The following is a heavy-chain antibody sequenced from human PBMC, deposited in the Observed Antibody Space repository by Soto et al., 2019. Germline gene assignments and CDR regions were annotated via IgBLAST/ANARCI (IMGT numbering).Heavy chain of an antibody. J-gene: IGHJ6*02. V-gene: IGHV3-21*01. CDR1: GFTSRTYT. CDR2: IRGFSPYT. Sequence: GGSLRLSCVASGFTSRTYTMNWVRQAPGKGLEWVSGIRGFSPYTFYSESVKGRFTISGDNAKNSLYLQMNSLRAEDTAVYYCARDRGYDAHDYYYNAMDVWGQGTTVTVSS. CDR3: ARDRGYDAHDYYYNAMDV. D-gene: IGHD2-15*01.